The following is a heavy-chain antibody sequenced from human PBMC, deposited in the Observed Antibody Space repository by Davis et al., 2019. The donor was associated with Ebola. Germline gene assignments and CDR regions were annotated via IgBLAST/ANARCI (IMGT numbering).Heavy chain of an antibody. CDR3: ARGLQTRWQVCWGMDV. Sequence: PGGSLRPSCEASGSTFSSYSMNWVRQAPGKGLEWVSFITNSSSYIYYADSVKARFTISRDNAKNSLYLQMSSLRAEDTAVYYCARGLQTRWQVCWGMDVWGQGTTVTVSS. J-gene: IGHJ6*02. CDR1: GSTFSSYS. V-gene: IGHV3-21*01. CDR2: ITNSSSYI. D-gene: IGHD3-16*01.